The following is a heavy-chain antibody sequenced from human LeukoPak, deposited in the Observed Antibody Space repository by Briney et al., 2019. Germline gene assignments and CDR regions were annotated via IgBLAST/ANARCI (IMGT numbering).Heavy chain of an antibody. Sequence: PGGSLRLSCAASGFTFSSYDMHWVRQATGKGLEWVSVIDTAGDTYYADSVKGRFTISRENAKNSVYLQMNSLRAGDTAVYYCTTVGAAAGYAFHIWGQGTMVIVSS. CDR2: IDTAGDT. J-gene: IGHJ3*02. CDR1: GFTFSSYD. CDR3: TTVGAAAGYAFHI. V-gene: IGHV3-13*04. D-gene: IGHD6-13*01.